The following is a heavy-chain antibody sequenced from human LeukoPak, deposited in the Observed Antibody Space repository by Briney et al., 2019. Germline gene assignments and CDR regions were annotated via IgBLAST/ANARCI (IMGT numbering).Heavy chain of an antibody. Sequence: GGSLRLSCTASGFTFGDYAMSWVRQAPGKGLEWVSYISSSGSTIYYADSVKGRFTISRDNAKNSLYLQMNSLRAEDTAVYYCARGGGYSYGWGSFDYWGQGTLVTVSS. J-gene: IGHJ4*02. CDR1: GFTFGDYA. CDR3: ARGGGYSYGWGSFDY. D-gene: IGHD5-18*01. V-gene: IGHV3-11*04. CDR2: ISSSGSTI.